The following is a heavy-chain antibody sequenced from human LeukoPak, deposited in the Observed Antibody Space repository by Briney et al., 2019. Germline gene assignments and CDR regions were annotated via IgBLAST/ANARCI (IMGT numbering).Heavy chain of an antibody. CDR2: IYYSGST. J-gene: IGHJ4*02. CDR1: GGSISSGDYY. V-gene: IGHV4-30-4*08. D-gene: IGHD1-26*01. CDR3: ARGSYSGSYYSNY. Sequence: SETLSLTCTVAGGSISSGDYYWSWIRQPPGKGLERIGYIYYSGSTYYNPSVKSRVTISVDTSKNQFSLKLSSVTAADTAVYYCARGSYSGSYYSNYWGQGTLVTVSS.